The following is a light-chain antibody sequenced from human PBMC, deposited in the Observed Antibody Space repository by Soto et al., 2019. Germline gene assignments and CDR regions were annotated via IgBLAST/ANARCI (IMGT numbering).Light chain of an antibody. V-gene: IGKV4-1*01. J-gene: IGKJ2*01. CDR3: QQYYSRPFT. Sequence: DFVMTQAPDSLAVSLGERATINCKSSQSVLYNSNNKNHLGWFQQKPGHPPKLLIYGASFRPSGVPVRFSGSGSGTDFTLTFSSRQAEDVAVYYCQQYYSRPFTFGQGTKLEI. CDR1: QSVLYNSNNKNH. CDR2: GAS.